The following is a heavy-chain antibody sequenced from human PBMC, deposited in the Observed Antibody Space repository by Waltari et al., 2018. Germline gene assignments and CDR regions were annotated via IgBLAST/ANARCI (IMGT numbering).Heavy chain of an antibody. CDR3: ARRGGSGRAFDY. CDR1: GFTFSSYS. CDR2: IYYSGNT. Sequence: ESGGGLVQSGGSLRLSCAVSGFTFSSYSMSWVRQAPGKGLEWIGSIYYSGNTYYNPSLKSRLTISVDTSKNQFSLKLSSVTAADTAVYYCARRGGSGRAFDYWGQGTLVTVSS. J-gene: IGHJ4*02. V-gene: IGHV4-39*01. D-gene: IGHD6-19*01.